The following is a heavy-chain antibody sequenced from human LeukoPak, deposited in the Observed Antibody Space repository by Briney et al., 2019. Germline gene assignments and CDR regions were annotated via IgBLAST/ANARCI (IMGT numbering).Heavy chain of an antibody. Sequence: SQTLSLTYTVSGGSISSGDYYWSWIRQPPGKGLEWIGYTYYSGSTYYNPSLKSRVTISVDTSKNQFSLKLSSVTAADTAVYYCAREPYDFWSGPNWFDPWGQGTLVTVSS. CDR3: AREPYDFWSGPNWFDP. CDR2: TYYSGST. V-gene: IGHV4-30-4*08. J-gene: IGHJ5*02. D-gene: IGHD3-3*01. CDR1: GGSISSGDYY.